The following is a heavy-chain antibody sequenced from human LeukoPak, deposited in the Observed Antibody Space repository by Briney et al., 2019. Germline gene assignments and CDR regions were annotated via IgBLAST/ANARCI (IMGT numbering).Heavy chain of an antibody. Sequence: GGSLRLSCEASGFTFSSYSMNWVRQAPGKGLEWVSSISSSSSYIYYADSVKGRFTISRDNAKNSLYLQMNSLRAEDTAVYYCARGGGNGVGWVGQYYYMDVWGKGTTVTVSS. CDR3: ARGGGNGVGWVGQYYYMDV. D-gene: IGHD3-3*01. J-gene: IGHJ6*03. V-gene: IGHV3-21*01. CDR2: ISSSSSYI. CDR1: GFTFSSYS.